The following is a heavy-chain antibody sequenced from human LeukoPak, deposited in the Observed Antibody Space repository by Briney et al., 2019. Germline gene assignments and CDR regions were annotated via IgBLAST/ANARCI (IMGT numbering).Heavy chain of an antibody. CDR1: GFTFSSYA. Sequence: GGSLRLSCAASGFTFSSYAMSWVRQAPGKGLEWVSVIYSGGSTYYADSVKGRFTISRDNSKNTLYLQMNSLRAEDTAVYYCARVLYTALDYWGQGTLVTVSS. CDR3: ARVLYTALDY. D-gene: IGHD5-18*01. CDR2: IYSGGST. J-gene: IGHJ4*02. V-gene: IGHV3-53*01.